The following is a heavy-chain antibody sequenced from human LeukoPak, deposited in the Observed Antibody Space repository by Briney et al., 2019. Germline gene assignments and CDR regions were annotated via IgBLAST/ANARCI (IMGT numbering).Heavy chain of an antibody. CDR1: GYISDIHA. V-gene: IGHV7-4-1*01. D-gene: IGHD1-7*01. Sequence: ASVKVSCKASGYISDIHAIIWVRQAPGQGLEFLGWISTNTGNPTYAQGFTGRFVFSLDTSVSTAYLQIRSLKAEDSAVYYCARDYTLTVGTTSYFQHWGQGTRVTVSS. CDR3: ARDYTLTVGTTSYFQH. CDR2: ISTNTGNP. J-gene: IGHJ1*01.